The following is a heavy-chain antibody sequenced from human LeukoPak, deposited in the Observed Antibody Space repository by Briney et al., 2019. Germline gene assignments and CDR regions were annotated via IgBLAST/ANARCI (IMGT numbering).Heavy chain of an antibody. D-gene: IGHD3-16*01. Sequence: PSETLSLTCTVSDDSISDYYRGWIRQPPGKGLEWIGYFYNSGRSTDNPSLKSRATISADTSKNHFSLKLNSVTTADTAVYYCTRGAGWLIDYWGQGILVTVSS. J-gene: IGHJ4*02. V-gene: IGHV4-59*01. CDR2: FYNSGRS. CDR1: DDSISDYY. CDR3: TRGAGWLIDY.